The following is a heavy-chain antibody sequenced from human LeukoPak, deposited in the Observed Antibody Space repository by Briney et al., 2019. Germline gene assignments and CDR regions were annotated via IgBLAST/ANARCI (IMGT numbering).Heavy chain of an antibody. CDR3: AREKDIVVVPAAPGAFDY. J-gene: IGHJ4*02. D-gene: IGHD2-2*01. CDR2: ISYDGSNK. V-gene: IGHV3-30-3*01. Sequence: PGRSLRLSCAASGFTFSSYAMHWVRQAPGKGLEWVAVISYDGSNKYYADSVKGRFTISRDNSKNTLYLQMNSLRAEDTAVYYCAREKDIVVVPAAPGAFDYWGQGTLVTVSS. CDR1: GFTFSSYA.